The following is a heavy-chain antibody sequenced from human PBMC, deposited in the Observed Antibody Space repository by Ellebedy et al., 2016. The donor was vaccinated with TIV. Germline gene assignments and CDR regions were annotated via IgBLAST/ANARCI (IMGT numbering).Heavy chain of an antibody. J-gene: IGHJ4*02. V-gene: IGHV3-11*01. CDR1: GFTFSDYS. CDR2: ISLSVNTM. D-gene: IGHD1-14*01. CDR3: ARHKTMAYLFDY. Sequence: GESLKISCVASGFTFSDYSMRWVRQAQGKGLEWDSRISLSVNTMYYADSVQGRFTISRDNAKNSLFLQMNNLRAEDTAVYFCARHKTMAYLFDYWGQGALVTVSS.